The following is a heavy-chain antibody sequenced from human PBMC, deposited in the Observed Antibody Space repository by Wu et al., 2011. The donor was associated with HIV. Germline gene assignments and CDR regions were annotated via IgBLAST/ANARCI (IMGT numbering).Heavy chain of an antibody. CDR2: IIPIFGTT. V-gene: IGHV1-69*05. Sequence: QVQLVQSGAEVKKPGSSVKVSCKASGGTFSSYTIIWVRQAPGQGLEWMGGIIPIFGTTKNAQKFQGRVTITTDESTSTVYMELGSLRSEDTAIYYCARAPGMATEFNYWGQGTLVTVSS. D-gene: IGHD5-24*01. CDR1: GGTFSSYT. CDR3: ARAPGMATEFNY. J-gene: IGHJ4*02.